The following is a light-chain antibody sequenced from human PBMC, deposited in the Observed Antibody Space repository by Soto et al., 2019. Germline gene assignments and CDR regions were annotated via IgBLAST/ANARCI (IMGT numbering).Light chain of an antibody. CDR2: DIS. V-gene: IGLV2-14*01. CDR1: SSDVGGYNY. Sequence: QSALTQPASVSGSPGQSITISCTGTSSDVGGYNYVSWYQQHPGTAPKLMIYDISNRPSGVSNRFSGSKSGNTASLTISGLQAEDEADYYCCSYTSSSTLVFGTGTKLTVL. CDR3: CSYTSSSTLV. J-gene: IGLJ1*01.